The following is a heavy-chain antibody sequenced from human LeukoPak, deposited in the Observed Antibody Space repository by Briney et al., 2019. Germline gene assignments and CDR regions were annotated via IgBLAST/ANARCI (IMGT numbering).Heavy chain of an antibody. Sequence: SVKVSCKASGGTFSSYAISWVRQAPGQGLERMGRIIPILGIANYAQKFQGRVTITADKSTSTAYMELSSLRSEDTAVYYCARASMVRGVIITRYFDYWGQGTLVTVSS. CDR1: GGTFSSYA. CDR3: ARASMVRGVIITRYFDY. CDR2: IIPILGIA. D-gene: IGHD3-10*01. V-gene: IGHV1-69*04. J-gene: IGHJ4*02.